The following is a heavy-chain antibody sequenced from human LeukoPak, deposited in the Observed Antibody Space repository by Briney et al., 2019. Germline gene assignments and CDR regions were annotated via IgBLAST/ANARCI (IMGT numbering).Heavy chain of an antibody. CDR2: IVSNGGNA. Sequence: GGSLRLSCAASGLTFSSHAMHWVRQAPGKGLEYVSAIVSNGGNAYYADSVRGRFTISRDNSKDTVYLQMGSLRPEDTAVYYCARGGYYAASDIWGQGALVTVSS. CDR1: GLTFSSHA. D-gene: IGHD3-3*01. CDR3: ARGGYYAASDI. J-gene: IGHJ4*02. V-gene: IGHV3-64*02.